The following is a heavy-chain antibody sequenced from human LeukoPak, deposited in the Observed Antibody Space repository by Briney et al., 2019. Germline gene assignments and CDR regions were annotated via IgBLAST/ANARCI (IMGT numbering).Heavy chain of an antibody. D-gene: IGHD1-26*01. V-gene: IGHV3-11*04. J-gene: IGHJ5*01. CDR3: AREASGNYYVFDS. Sequence: GGSLRLSCEASGFSVSNYFISWIRQAPGKGLEWVGYITNSGRSTSYADAVKGRFTISRDNAKKSVYLEMKDLRVEDNAVYYCAREASGNYYVFDSWGQGTLVTVSS. CDR2: ITNSGRST. CDR1: GFSVSNYF.